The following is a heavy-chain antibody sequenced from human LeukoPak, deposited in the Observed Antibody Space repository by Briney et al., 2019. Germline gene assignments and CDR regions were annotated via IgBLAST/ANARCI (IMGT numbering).Heavy chain of an antibody. CDR1: GYTFTSYT. Sequence: GASVKVSCKASGYTFTSYTMNWVRQAPGQGLEWMGWINTNTGNPTYAQVFTGRFVFSLDTSVSTAYLQINSLKAEDTAVYYCARDPPNFSDNSGYPDYWGQGTLVTVSS. J-gene: IGHJ4*02. D-gene: IGHD3-22*01. CDR2: INTNTGNP. V-gene: IGHV7-4-1*02. CDR3: ARDPPNFSDNSGYPDY.